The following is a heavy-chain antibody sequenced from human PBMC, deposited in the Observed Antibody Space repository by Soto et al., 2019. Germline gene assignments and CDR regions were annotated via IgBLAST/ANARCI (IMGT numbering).Heavy chain of an antibody. Sequence: QITLKESGPTLVKPTQTLTLTCTFSGFSLSSTRMAVGWIRQPPGKALEWLALIYWDDDKRYSPFLKSRLTITKDTSKNPVVLTMSNMDPVDTARYYCAHIVVAGLGYYFDYWGKGTLVTVSS. CDR1: GFSLSSTRMA. CDR2: IYWDDDK. CDR3: AHIVVAGLGYYFDY. V-gene: IGHV2-5*02. J-gene: IGHJ4*02. D-gene: IGHD6-19*01.